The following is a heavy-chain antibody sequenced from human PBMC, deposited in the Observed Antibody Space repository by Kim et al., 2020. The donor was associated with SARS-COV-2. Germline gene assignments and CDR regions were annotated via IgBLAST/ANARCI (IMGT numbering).Heavy chain of an antibody. J-gene: IGHJ6*02. V-gene: IGHV3-48*03. D-gene: IGHD6-13*01. CDR3: AREMEQQLVLYYYYGMDV. Sequence: KGRFTISRGNAKNSLYLQMNSLRAEDTAVYYCAREMEQQLVLYYYYGMDVWGQGTTVTVSS.